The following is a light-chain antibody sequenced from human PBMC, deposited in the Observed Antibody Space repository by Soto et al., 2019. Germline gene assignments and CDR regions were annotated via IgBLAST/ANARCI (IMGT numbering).Light chain of an antibody. Sequence: QSVLTQPASVSGSPGQSITISCTGTSSDVGGYNYVSWYQQHPGKAPELMIFEVSNRPSGVSHRFSGSKSGNTASLTISWLQAEDEADYYCSSYTSSSTLVFGTGTKVTVL. CDR1: SSDVGGYNY. V-gene: IGLV2-14*01. CDR3: SSYTSSSTLV. J-gene: IGLJ1*01. CDR2: EVS.